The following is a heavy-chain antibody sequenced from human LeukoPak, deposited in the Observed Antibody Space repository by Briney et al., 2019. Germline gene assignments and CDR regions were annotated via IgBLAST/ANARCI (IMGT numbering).Heavy chain of an antibody. Sequence: SETLSLTCTVSGGSISPYYWSWIRQPPGKGLEWIGYIHYSGTTNYNPSLKSRVTKSVDTSNNHLSLKLSSVSAADTAVYYCARYHCSGTSCLNFDYWGQGTLVTVPS. V-gene: IGHV4-59*01. J-gene: IGHJ4*02. CDR3: ARYHCSGTSCLNFDY. D-gene: IGHD2-2*01. CDR1: GGSISPYY. CDR2: IHYSGTT.